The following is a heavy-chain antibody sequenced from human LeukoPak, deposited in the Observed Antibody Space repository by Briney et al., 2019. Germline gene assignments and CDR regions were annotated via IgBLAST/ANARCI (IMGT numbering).Heavy chain of an antibody. J-gene: IGHJ4*02. CDR3: AREHYSSSFTTYYFDY. CDR2: IYSGGST. V-gene: IGHV3-53*01. Sequence: GGSLRLSCAASGFTVSSNYMSWVRQAPGKGLEWVSVIYSGGSTYYADSVKGRFTISRDNSKNTLYLQMNSLRAVDTAVYYCAREHYSSSFTTYYFDYWGQGTLVTVSS. CDR1: GFTVSSNY. D-gene: IGHD6-13*01.